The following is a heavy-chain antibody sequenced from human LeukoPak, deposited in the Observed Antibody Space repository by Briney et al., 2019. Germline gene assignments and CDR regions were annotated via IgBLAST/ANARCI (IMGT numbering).Heavy chain of an antibody. CDR3: ARGIGYSSSWYRGWFDP. CDR1: GGPFSGYY. V-gene: IGHV4-34*01. D-gene: IGHD6-13*01. Sequence: PSETLSLTCAVYGGPFSGYYWSWIRQPPGKGLEWIGEINHIEATDYNPSLKSRVTISVDTSKNQVSLTLRSVTAADTAVYYCARGIGYSSSWYRGWFDPWGQGTLVTVSS. J-gene: IGHJ5*02. CDR2: INHIEAT.